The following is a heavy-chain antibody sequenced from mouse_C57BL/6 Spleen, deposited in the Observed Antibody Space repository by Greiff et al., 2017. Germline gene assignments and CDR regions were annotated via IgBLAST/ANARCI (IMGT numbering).Heavy chain of an antibody. J-gene: IGHJ2*01. Sequence: VQLVESGAELVKPGASVKISCKASGYAFSSYWMNWVKQRPGKGLEWIGQIYPGDGDTNYNGKFKGKATLTADKSSSTAYMQLSSLTSEDSAVYFCARGGSKPSFDYWGQGTTLTVSS. CDR3: ARGGSKPSFDY. V-gene: IGHV1-80*01. CDR1: GYAFSSYW. CDR2: IYPGDGDT. D-gene: IGHD2-5*01.